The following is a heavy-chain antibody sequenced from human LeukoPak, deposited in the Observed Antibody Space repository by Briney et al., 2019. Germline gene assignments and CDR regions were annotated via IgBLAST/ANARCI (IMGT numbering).Heavy chain of an antibody. Sequence: GSLRLSCAASGFTVSSNYMSWVRQAPGKGLECVSVIDNGGKTYYGDSVKGRFTISRDNAKNSLYLQMNSLRAEDTAVYYCARETDYPNWFDPWGQGTLVTVSS. D-gene: IGHD3-10*01. CDR2: IDNGGKT. J-gene: IGHJ5*02. CDR1: GFTVSSNY. CDR3: ARETDYPNWFDP. V-gene: IGHV3-66*01.